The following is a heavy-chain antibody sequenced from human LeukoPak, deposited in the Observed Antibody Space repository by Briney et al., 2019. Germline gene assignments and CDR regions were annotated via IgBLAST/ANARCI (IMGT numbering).Heavy chain of an antibody. V-gene: IGHV4-59*01. CDR3: ARVVVPIGVLGFGPKKDYSYFYYMDV. CDR1: GGSISSYY. CDR2: IYYSGST. J-gene: IGHJ6*03. D-gene: IGHD3-10*01. Sequence: PSETLSPTCTVSGGSISSYYWSWIRQPPGKGLEWIGYIYYSGSTNYNPSLKSRVTISVDTSKNQFSLKLSSVTAADTAVYYCARVVVPIGVLGFGPKKDYSYFYYMDVWGKGTTVTVSS.